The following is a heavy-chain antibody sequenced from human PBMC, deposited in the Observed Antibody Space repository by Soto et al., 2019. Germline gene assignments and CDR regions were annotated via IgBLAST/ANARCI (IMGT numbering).Heavy chain of an antibody. V-gene: IGHV4-30-4*01. CDR2: IYYSGST. CDR3: ARFEYSSSAGGSYNWFDP. J-gene: IGHJ5*02. D-gene: IGHD6-6*01. Sequence: QVQLQESGPGLVKPSQTLSLTCTVSGGSISSGDYYWSWIRQPPGKGLEWIGYIYYSGSTYYNPSLKSRVTISVDASKNQFSLKLSPVTAADTAVYYCARFEYSSSAGGSYNWFDPWGQGTLVTVSS. CDR1: GGSISSGDYY.